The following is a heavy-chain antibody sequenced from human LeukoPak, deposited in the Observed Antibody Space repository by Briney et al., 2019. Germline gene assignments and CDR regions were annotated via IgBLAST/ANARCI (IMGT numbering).Heavy chain of an antibody. Sequence: GGSLRLSCAASGFTFSSYWMNWVRQAPGKGLEWVANIKQDGSEKYYVDSVKGRFTISRDNAKNSLYLQMNSMRVEDTAVYYCAREYVDIVPMGSFDYWGQGTLVTVSS. D-gene: IGHD5-12*01. CDR1: GFTFSSYW. CDR3: AREYVDIVPMGSFDY. CDR2: IKQDGSEK. J-gene: IGHJ4*02. V-gene: IGHV3-7*01.